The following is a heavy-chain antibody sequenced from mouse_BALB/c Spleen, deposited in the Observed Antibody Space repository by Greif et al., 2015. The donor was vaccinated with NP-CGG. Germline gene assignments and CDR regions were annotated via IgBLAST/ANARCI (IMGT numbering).Heavy chain of an antibody. Sequence: EVQLQESGEELVKPGASVKLSCTASGFNIKDTYMHWVKQRPEQGLEWIGRIDPANGNTKYDPKFQGKDTITADTSSTTACLQLSSRTSEDTAVYYCARSLGSSPYWGQGALFTVSA. V-gene: IGHV14-3*02. CDR3: ARSLGSSPY. CDR1: GFNIKDTY. J-gene: IGHJ3*01. D-gene: IGHD1-1*01. CDR2: IDPANGNT.